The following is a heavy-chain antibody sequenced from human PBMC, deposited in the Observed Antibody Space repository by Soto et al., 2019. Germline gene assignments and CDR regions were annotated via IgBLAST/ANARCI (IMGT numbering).Heavy chain of an antibody. CDR1: GFTFSTYA. J-gene: IGHJ4*02. Sequence: EVQLLESGGGLVQPGGSLRLSCAASGFTFSTYAMNWVRQAPGKGLEWVSGISGSGDTEYYADSVKGRFTISRDNSKNQLYLQMNSLRVEETAVYYRAKAAYTLPTDYWGQGNLVTVSS. D-gene: IGHD2-2*02. CDR3: AKAAYTLPTDY. V-gene: IGHV3-23*01. CDR2: ISGSGDTE.